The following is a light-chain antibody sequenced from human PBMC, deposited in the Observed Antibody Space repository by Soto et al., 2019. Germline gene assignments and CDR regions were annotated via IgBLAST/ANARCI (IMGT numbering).Light chain of an antibody. Sequence: QSVLTQPASVYGSPGQSITISCTGTSSDVGSYNLVSWYQQHPGKAPKLMIYEVSKRPSGVSNRFSGSKSGNTASLTISGFQAEDEADYYCCSYAGSSTPLIFGTGTKVTV. V-gene: IGLV2-23*02. CDR2: EVS. CDR3: CSYAGSSTPLI. CDR1: SSDVGSYNL. J-gene: IGLJ1*01.